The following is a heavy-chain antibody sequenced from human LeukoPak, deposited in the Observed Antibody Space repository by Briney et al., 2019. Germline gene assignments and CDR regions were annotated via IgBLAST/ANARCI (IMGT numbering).Heavy chain of an antibody. Sequence: SETLSLTCSVSGGSMNSYYWIWIRQSPGKGLEWTGYIYYSGSTNYNPSLKSRFTISVDTSKNQSSPKLSSVTAADTDVYYCARHVWLQPFDYWGQGTLVTVSS. CDR2: IYYSGST. CDR3: ARHVWLQPFDY. CDR1: GGSMNSYY. V-gene: IGHV4-59*08. D-gene: IGHD3-9*01. J-gene: IGHJ4*02.